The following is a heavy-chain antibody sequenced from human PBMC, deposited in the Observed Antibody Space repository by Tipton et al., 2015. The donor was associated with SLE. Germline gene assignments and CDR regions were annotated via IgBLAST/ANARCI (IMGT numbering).Heavy chain of an antibody. CDR1: GASISSHY. V-gene: IGHV4-39*07. CDR3: ARLDGSDLYWFFDL. J-gene: IGHJ2*01. Sequence: TLSLTCTVSGASISSHYWDWIRQPPGKGLEWIGNIYYSGSTYYNPSLKSRVTISIDTSKNQFSLKLTSVTAADTAVYYCARLDGSDLYWFFDLWGQGTLVTVSS. D-gene: IGHD2-21*02. CDR2: IYYSGST.